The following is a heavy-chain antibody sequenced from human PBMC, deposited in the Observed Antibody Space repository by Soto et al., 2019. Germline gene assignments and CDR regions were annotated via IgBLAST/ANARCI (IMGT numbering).Heavy chain of an antibody. CDR2: ISGSGGVT. J-gene: IGHJ3*01. V-gene: IGHV3-23*01. CDR3: AKIHSGSSEDAFDV. CDR1: GFTFSGYA. D-gene: IGHD6-19*01. Sequence: EVQLLESGGGLVQPGGSQRLSCAASGFTFSGYAMSWVRQGPGKGLEWVTLISGSGGVTDYADSVKGRFTVSRDNSKNTMYLELNSLPAGDTAIYYCAKIHSGSSEDAFDVWGQGTVVTVSS.